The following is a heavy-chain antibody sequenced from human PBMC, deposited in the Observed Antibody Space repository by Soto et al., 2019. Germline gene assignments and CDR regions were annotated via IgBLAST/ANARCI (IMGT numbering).Heavy chain of an antibody. D-gene: IGHD6-13*01. Sequence: TGGSLRLSCAASGFTFSSYAMSWVRQAPGKGLEWVSAISGSGGSTYYADSVKGRFTISRDNSKNTLYLQMNSLRAEDTAVYYCAKGLEEEQLATGLHYYYYYMDVWGKGTTVTVSS. CDR1: GFTFSSYA. CDR3: AKGLEEEQLATGLHYYYYYMDV. J-gene: IGHJ6*03. V-gene: IGHV3-23*01. CDR2: ISGSGGST.